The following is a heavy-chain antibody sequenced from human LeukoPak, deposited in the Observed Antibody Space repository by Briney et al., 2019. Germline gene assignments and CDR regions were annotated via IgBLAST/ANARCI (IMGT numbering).Heavy chain of an antibody. D-gene: IGHD1-26*01. V-gene: IGHV4-59*08. CDR3: ASRIIVGAGYYFDY. J-gene: IGHJ4*02. Sequence: SETLSLTCTVSGVSISSYYWSWIRQPPGKGLEWVGYIYYSGSTNYNPSLKSRVTISVDTSKNQFSLKLSSVTAADTAVYYCASRIIVGAGYYFDYWGQGTLVTVSS. CDR2: IYYSGST. CDR1: GVSISSYY.